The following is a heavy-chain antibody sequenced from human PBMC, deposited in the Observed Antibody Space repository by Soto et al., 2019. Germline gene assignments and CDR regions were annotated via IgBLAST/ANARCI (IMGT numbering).Heavy chain of an antibody. J-gene: IGHJ4*01. Sequence: GASVKVSCKASGYTLTNFGLSWVRQAPGQGLEWMGCISAYTANTNYAQKLQDRVTMTTDTSTSTALLELRSLRSDDTAMYYCARENSGSYHRHFDYWGQGTLVTVSS. D-gene: IGHD1-26*01. V-gene: IGHV1-18*01. CDR2: ISAYTANT. CDR3: ARENSGSYHRHFDY. CDR1: GYTLTNFG.